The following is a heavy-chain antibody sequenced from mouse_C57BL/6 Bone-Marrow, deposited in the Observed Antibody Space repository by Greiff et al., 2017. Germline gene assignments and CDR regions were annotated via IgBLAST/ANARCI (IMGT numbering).Heavy chain of an antibody. Sequence: EVQGVESGGGLVKPGGSLKLSCAASGFTFSDYGMHWVRQAPEKGLEWVAYISSGSSTIYYADKVKGRFTISRDNAKNTLFLQMTSLRSEDTAMYYCATMPTVRDWYFDVWGTGTTVTVSS. J-gene: IGHJ1*03. V-gene: IGHV5-17*01. CDR3: ATMPTVRDWYFDV. D-gene: IGHD6-5*01. CDR2: ISSGSSTI. CDR1: GFTFSDYG.